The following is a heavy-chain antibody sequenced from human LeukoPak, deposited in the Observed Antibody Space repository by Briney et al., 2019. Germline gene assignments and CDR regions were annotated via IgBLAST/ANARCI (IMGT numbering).Heavy chain of an antibody. CDR1: GFTFSSYS. V-gene: IGHV3-64*01. J-gene: IGHJ3*02. Sequence: PGGSLRLSCAASGFTFSSYSMHWVRQAPGKGLEYVSAISSNGGSTYYANSVKGRFTISRDNSKNTLYLQMGSLRGEDMAVYYCARVKVSGAFDIWGQGTMVTVSS. D-gene: IGHD1-14*01. CDR2: ISSNGGST. CDR3: ARVKVSGAFDI.